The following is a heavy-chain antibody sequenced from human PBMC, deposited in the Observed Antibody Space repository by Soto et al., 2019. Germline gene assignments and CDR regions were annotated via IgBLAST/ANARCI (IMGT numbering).Heavy chain of an antibody. D-gene: IGHD6-6*01. CDR3: AKRSSSSTFDY. J-gene: IGHJ4*02. CDR2: ISGSDDST. V-gene: IGHV3-23*01. CDR1: GFTFSSYA. Sequence: VQLLESGGGLVQPGESLRLSCAASGFTFSSYAMSWVRQALGKGLEWVSVISGSDDSTYYADSVKGRFTISRDNSKNTLYLQMNSLRAEDTAVYYCAKRSSSSTFDYWGQGPLVTVSS.